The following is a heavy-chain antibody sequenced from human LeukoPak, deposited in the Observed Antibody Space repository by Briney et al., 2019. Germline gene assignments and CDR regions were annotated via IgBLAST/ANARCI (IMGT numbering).Heavy chain of an antibody. D-gene: IGHD3-10*01. CDR2: IRSKAYGGTT. CDR3: TRVYAERGFDY. CDR1: GFTFGDYA. Sequence: PGGSLRLSCTASGFTFGDYAMSWVRQAPGKGLEWVGFIRSKAYGGTTEYAASVKGRFTISRDDSKSIAYLQMNSLKTEDTAVYYCTRVYAERGFDYWGQGTLVTVSS. V-gene: IGHV3-49*04. J-gene: IGHJ4*02.